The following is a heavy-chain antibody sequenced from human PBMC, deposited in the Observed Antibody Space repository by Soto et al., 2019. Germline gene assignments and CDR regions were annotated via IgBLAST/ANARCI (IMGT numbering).Heavy chain of an antibody. Sequence: PSETLSLTCAVYGGSFSGYYWSFIRQPPGKGLEWIGEINHSGSTNYNPSLKSRVTISVDTSKNQFSLKLSSVTAADTAVYYCARVPLDCSSTSCYGFYYFDYWGQGTLVTVAS. CDR3: ARVPLDCSSTSCYGFYYFDY. J-gene: IGHJ4*02. CDR2: INHSGST. V-gene: IGHV4-34*01. CDR1: GGSFSGYY. D-gene: IGHD2-2*01.